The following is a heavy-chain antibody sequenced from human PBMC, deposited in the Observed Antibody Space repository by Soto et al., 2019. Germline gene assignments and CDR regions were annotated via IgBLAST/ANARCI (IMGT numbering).Heavy chain of an antibody. V-gene: IGHV3-30-3*01. CDR1: GFTFSSYA. Sequence: GGSLRLSCAASGFTFSSYAMHWVRQAPGKGLEWVAVISYDGSNKYYADSVKGRSTISRDNSKNTVYLQVNSLRGEDTAVYYCAKNCGGNCYSTSRIVFQHWGQGTQVTVSS. CDR3: AKNCGGNCYSTSRIVFQH. J-gene: IGHJ1*01. D-gene: IGHD2-21*01. CDR2: ISYDGSNK.